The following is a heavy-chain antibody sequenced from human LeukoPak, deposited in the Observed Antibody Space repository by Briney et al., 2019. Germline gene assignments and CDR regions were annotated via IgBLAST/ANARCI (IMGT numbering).Heavy chain of an antibody. J-gene: IGHJ6*03. CDR2: IYYSGST. Sequence: PSETLSLTCTVSGGSISSHYWSWIRQPPGKGLEWIGYIYYSGSTNYNPSLKSRVAISVDTSKNQFSLKLSSVTAADTAVYYCARLRDYYYMDVWGKGTTVTVSS. CDR1: GGSISSHY. CDR3: ARLRDYYYMDV. V-gene: IGHV4-59*11.